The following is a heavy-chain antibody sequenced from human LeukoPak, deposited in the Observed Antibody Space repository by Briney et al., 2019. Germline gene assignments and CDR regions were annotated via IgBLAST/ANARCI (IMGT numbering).Heavy chain of an antibody. CDR1: GFTFSSYS. CDR2: ISSSSSYI. J-gene: IGHJ4*02. V-gene: IGHV3-21*04. D-gene: IGHD3-10*01. CDR3: ARDGYYYGSGTFDY. Sequence: GGSLRLSCAASGFTFSSYSMNWVRQAPGKGLEWVSSISSSSSYIYYADSVKGRFTISRDNAKNSLYPQMNSLRAEDTAVYYCARDGYYYGSGTFDYWGQGTLVTVSS.